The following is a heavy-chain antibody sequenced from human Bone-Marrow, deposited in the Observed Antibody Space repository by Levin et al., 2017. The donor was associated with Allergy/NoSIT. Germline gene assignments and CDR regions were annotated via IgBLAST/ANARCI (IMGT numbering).Heavy chain of an antibody. CDR2: IYYTGRT. Sequence: SETLSLTCTVSGGSISIYYWSWIRQPPGKGLEWIGYIYYTGRTNYNPALKSRVTISVETSKNQFPLKLSSVTAADTAVYYCARDRLQVAGTDHDAFDFWGQGTMVTVSS. J-gene: IGHJ3*01. CDR1: GGSISIYY. D-gene: IGHD6-19*01. V-gene: IGHV4-59*01. CDR3: ARDRLQVAGTDHDAFDF.